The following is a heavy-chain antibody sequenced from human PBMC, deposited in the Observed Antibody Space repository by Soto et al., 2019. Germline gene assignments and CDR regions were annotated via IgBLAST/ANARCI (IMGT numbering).Heavy chain of an antibody. CDR2: IGDSGAST. CDR3: AKGLELDV. D-gene: IGHD3-3*01. CDR1: GFSFSSFA. Sequence: EVLLLESGGGLVQPGGSLRLSCEASGFSFSSFAMNWVRQAPGKGLEWVSAIGDSGASTYYADSVKGRFNISRDNSRNTLYLQLNSLRAEYPAVYYCAKGLELDVWGHGSTVTGSS. V-gene: IGHV3-23*01. J-gene: IGHJ6*01.